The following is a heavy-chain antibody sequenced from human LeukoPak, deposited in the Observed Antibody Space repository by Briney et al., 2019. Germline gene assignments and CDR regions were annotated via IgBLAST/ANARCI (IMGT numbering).Heavy chain of an antibody. V-gene: IGHV4-39*01. J-gene: IGHJ4*02. Sequence: SETLSLTCTVSGGSISSSSYYWGWIRQPPGKGLEWIGSIYYSGSTYYNPSLKSRVTISVDTSKNQFSLKLSSPTAADTAVYYCARDYYDSSGYPVYIDYWGQGTLVTVSS. D-gene: IGHD3-22*01. CDR2: IYYSGST. CDR1: GGSISSSSYY. CDR3: ARDYYDSSGYPVYIDY.